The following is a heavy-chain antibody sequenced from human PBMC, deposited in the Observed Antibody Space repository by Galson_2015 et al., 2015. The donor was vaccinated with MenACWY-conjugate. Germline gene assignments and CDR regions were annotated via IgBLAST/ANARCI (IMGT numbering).Heavy chain of an antibody. CDR3: ATSFRGSGYPKRAEDAFDI. D-gene: IGHD3-22*01. CDR1: GYSFTSYW. CDR2: IYPCDSDT. J-gene: IGHJ3*02. V-gene: IGHV5-51*01. Sequence: QSGAEVKKPGESLKISCKGSGYSFTSYWIGWVRQMPGKGLEWMGIIYPCDSDTRYSPSFQGQVTISADKSISTAYLQWSSLKASDTAMYYCATSFRGSGYPKRAEDAFDIWGQGTMVTVSS.